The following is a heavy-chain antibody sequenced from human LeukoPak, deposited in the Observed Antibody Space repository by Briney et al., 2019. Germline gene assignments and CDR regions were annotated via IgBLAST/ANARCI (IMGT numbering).Heavy chain of an antibody. CDR1: GFTFSSYA. CDR3: ASDLGGDGYNSIYDY. J-gene: IGHJ4*02. D-gene: IGHD5-24*01. V-gene: IGHV3-30-3*01. Sequence: GGSLRLSCAASGFTFSSYAMHWVRQAPGKGLEGGAVISYDGSNKYSADSVKGRFTISRDNSKNTLYLQMNSLRAEDTAVYYCASDLGGDGYNSIYDYWGQGTLVTVSS. CDR2: ISYDGSNK.